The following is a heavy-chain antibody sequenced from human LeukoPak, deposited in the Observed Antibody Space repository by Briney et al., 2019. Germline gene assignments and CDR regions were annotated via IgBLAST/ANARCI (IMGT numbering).Heavy chain of an antibody. CDR1: GGSFSGYY. Sequence: SETLSLTCAVYGGSFSGYYWSWIRQPPGKGLEWIGEINHSGSTNYNPSLKSRVTISVDTSKNQFSLKLSSVTAADTAVYYCARFSSPYYYYFMDVWGKGTTVTVSS. CDR2: INHSGST. CDR3: ARFSSPYYYYFMDV. V-gene: IGHV4-34*01. D-gene: IGHD6-13*01. J-gene: IGHJ6*03.